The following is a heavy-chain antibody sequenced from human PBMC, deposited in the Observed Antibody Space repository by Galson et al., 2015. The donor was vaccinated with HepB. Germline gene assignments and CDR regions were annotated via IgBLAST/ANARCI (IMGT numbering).Heavy chain of an antibody. CDR2: ISTYNGNR. V-gene: IGHV1-18*01. Sequence: SVKVSCKASGYIFMNYGISWVRQAPGQGLEWMGWISTYNGNRNYAQKFQGRVSMTTEKSTNTAYLELTSLTPDDTALYYCARDQGGGLRYLDWPYFFDSWGQGTLVIVSS. J-gene: IGHJ4*02. D-gene: IGHD3-9*01. CDR3: ARDQGGGLRYLDWPYFFDS. CDR1: GYIFMNYG.